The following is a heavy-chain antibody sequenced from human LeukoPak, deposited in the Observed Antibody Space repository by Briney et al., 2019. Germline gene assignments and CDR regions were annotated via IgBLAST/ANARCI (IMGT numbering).Heavy chain of an antibody. Sequence: ASVKVSCKASGYTFIRYYMLWVRQAPGQGLEWMGMTNPNGGSTTYAQKFQGRVTMTRDTSTNTVYMELSSLRSEDSAVYYCARDLNGEGDYWGQGTLVTVSS. V-gene: IGHV1-46*01. CDR2: TNPNGGST. CDR3: ARDLNGEGDY. J-gene: IGHJ4*02. CDR1: GYTFIRYY.